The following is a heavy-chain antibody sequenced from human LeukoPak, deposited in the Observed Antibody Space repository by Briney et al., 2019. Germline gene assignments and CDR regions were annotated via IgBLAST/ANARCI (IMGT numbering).Heavy chain of an antibody. Sequence: PSETLSLTCTVSGGSISSRSYYWGWIRQPPGKGLEWIGSFYYSGSTYYNPSLKSRVTIFVDTSKNQFSLKLRSVTATDTAMYYCARRREAVAGTGTFDIWGQGTMVTVFS. CDR1: GGSISSRSYY. D-gene: IGHD6-19*01. CDR2: FYYSGST. J-gene: IGHJ3*02. CDR3: ARRREAVAGTGTFDI. V-gene: IGHV4-39*01.